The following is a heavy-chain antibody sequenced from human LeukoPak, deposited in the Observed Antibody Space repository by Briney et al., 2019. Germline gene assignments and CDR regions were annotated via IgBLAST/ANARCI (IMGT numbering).Heavy chain of an antibody. CDR1: GYTFTSYD. CDR2: MNPNSGNT. V-gene: IGHV1-8*01. J-gene: IGHJ4*02. Sequence: ASVKVSCKASGYTFTSYDINWVRQATGQGLEWMGWMNPNSGNTGYAQKFQGRVTITADESTSTAYMELSSLRSEDTAVYYCARDIFFDEWGQGTLVTVSS. D-gene: IGHD3-3*01. CDR3: ARDIFFDE.